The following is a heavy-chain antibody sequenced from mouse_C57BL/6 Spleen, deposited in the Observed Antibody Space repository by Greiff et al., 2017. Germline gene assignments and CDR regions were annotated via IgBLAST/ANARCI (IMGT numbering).Heavy chain of an antibody. CDR2: INPSNGGT. Sequence: QVQLQQPGTELVKPGASVKLSCKASGYTFTSYWMHWVKQRPGQGLEWIGNINPSNGGTNYNEKFKSKATLTVDKSSSTAYMQLSSLTSEDSAVYYCARVGDYYSNLYWYFDVWGTGTTVTVSS. V-gene: IGHV1-53*01. CDR1: GYTFTSYW. J-gene: IGHJ1*03. CDR3: ARVGDYYSNLYWYFDV. D-gene: IGHD2-5*01.